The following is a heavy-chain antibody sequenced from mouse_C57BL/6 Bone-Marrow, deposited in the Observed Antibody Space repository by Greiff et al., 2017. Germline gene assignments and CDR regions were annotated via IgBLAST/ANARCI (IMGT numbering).Heavy chain of an antibody. J-gene: IGHJ4*01. D-gene: IGHD1-1*01. Sequence: QVQLQQPGAELVKPGASVKVFCKASGYTFTSYWMHWVKQRPGQGLEWIGRIHPSDSDTNYNQKFKGKATLTVDKSSSTAYMQLSSLTSEDSAVYYCAIGATVVAKHAMDYWGQGTSVTVSS. CDR2: IHPSDSDT. CDR3: AIGATVVAKHAMDY. CDR1: GYTFTSYW. V-gene: IGHV1-74*01.